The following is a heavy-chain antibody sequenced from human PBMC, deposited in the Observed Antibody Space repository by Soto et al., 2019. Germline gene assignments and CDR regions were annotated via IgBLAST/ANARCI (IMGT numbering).Heavy chain of an antibody. Sequence: QVQLQESGPGLVKSSETLSLICFVSGEALGSGQSYWNWIRQAPGKGLEWIGHTFVTGATKYSASLKSRVTMSVDTSKSQISLTLTSVTAADSATYLCARGRSDSAGSSFGRRMDVWGQGTTVTVSS. D-gene: IGHD3-10*01. V-gene: IGHV4-61*01. CDR2: TFVTGAT. CDR1: GEALGSGQSY. CDR3: ARGRSDSAGSSFGRRMDV. J-gene: IGHJ6*02.